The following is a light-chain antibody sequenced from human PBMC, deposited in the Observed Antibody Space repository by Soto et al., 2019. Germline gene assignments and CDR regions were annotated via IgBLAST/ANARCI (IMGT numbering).Light chain of an antibody. J-gene: IGLJ1*01. CDR3: CSYAGTYSDVYV. V-gene: IGLV1-40*01. CDR2: GNR. CDR1: SSNLGAGYD. Sequence: QSVLTQPPSVSGAPGQRVTISCTGNSSNLGAGYDVHWYQQLPGAAPKLVIFGNRNRPSGVPERFSGSKSGTSASLAITGLQAEDEADYYCCSYAGTYSDVYVFGTGTKVTVL.